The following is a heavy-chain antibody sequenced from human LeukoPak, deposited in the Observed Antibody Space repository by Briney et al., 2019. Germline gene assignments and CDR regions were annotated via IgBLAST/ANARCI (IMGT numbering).Heavy chain of an antibody. D-gene: IGHD6-6*01. V-gene: IGHV3-7*01. CDR1: AFIFSGHW. J-gene: IGHJ4*02. Sequence: GGSLRLSCEGSAFIFSGHWMNWVRQTPGKGLEWVASIKEDGSVRQYVDSVKGRFSISRDNAKNSLYLQMNSLRVEDTAVYYCARGGNSSWDYWGQGALVTVSS. CDR2: IKEDGSVR. CDR3: ARGGNSSWDY.